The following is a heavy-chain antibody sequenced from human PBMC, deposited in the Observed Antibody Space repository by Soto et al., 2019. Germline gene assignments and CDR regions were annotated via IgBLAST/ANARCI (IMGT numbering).Heavy chain of an antibody. CDR3: AMEVQVHTPAFVY. CDR2: ISPMFGAA. Sequence: QVQLVQSGAEMKKPGSSVKVSCQSSGGTFNTYAMNWVRQAPGQGPEWMGDISPMFGAANYAPKVQGRGTITADVATGTSYMQLSSLTSDDTALYFCAMEVQVHTPAFVYWGQGTLVTVSS. CDR1: GGTFNTYA. D-gene: IGHD3-10*01. J-gene: IGHJ4*02. V-gene: IGHV1-69*19.